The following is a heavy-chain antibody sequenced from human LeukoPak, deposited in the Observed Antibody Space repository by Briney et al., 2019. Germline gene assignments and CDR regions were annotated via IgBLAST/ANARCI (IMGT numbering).Heavy chain of an antibody. CDR1: GYTFHNFE. V-gene: IGHV1-18*01. CDR2: ISAYDSGT. D-gene: IGHD3-22*01. Sequence: ASVKVSCKASGYTFHNFEITWVRQAPGQGLEWMGWISAYDSGTNSAQNLLGRLTLTTDTSTSTAYMELRSLRSDGTAVYYCARTLTTMIPQYWGQGTLVTVSS. J-gene: IGHJ4*02. CDR3: ARTLTTMIPQY.